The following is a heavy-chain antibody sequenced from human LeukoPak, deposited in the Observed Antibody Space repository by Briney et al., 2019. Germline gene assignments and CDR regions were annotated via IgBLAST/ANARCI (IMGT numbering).Heavy chain of an antibody. D-gene: IGHD2-8*02. CDR3: ARPSGGYVDY. J-gene: IGHJ4*02. Sequence: GESLKISCKGSGYSFSTYWIGWVRQMPGEGLGWMGIIYPGDSDTRYSPSFQGQVTISADKSISTAYLQWSSLRASDTAMYYCARPSGGYVDYWGQGTLVTVSS. V-gene: IGHV5-51*01. CDR1: GYSFSTYW. CDR2: IYPGDSDT.